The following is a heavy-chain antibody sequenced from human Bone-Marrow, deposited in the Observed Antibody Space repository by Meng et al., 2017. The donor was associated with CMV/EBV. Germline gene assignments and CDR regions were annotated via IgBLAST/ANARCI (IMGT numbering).Heavy chain of an antibody. J-gene: IGHJ4*02. Sequence: GSLRLSCAVYGGSFSGYYWSWIRQPPGKGLEWIGSIYYSGSTYYNPSLKSRVTISVDTSKNQFSLKLSSVTAADTAVYYCARDAVGRKSSGWYDYWGQGTLVTVSS. CDR2: IYYSGST. CDR3: ARDAVGRKSSGWYDY. V-gene: IGHV4-34*01. D-gene: IGHD6-19*01. CDR1: GGSFSGYY.